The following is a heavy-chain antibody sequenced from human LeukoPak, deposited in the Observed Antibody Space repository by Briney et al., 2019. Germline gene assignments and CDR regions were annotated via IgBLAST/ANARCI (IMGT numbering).Heavy chain of an antibody. J-gene: IGHJ4*02. CDR3: AKDQGNIVLMVYAHFDY. CDR1: GFTFSNYA. D-gene: IGHD2-8*01. V-gene: IGHV3-23*01. CDR2: ISGSGGST. Sequence: PGGSLRLSCAASGFTFSNYAMSWVRQAPGKGLEWVSAISGSGGSTYYADSVKGRFTTSRDNSKNTLYLQMNSLRAEDTAVYYCAKDQGNIVLMVYAHFDYWGQGTLVTVSS.